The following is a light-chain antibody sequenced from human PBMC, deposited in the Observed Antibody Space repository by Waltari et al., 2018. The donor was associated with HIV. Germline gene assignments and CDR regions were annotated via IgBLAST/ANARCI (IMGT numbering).Light chain of an antibody. J-gene: IGLJ3*02. CDR3: QVWDSETDHWV. V-gene: IGLV3-21*04. CDR2: YDN. CDR1: DIGSKS. Sequence: YVLTQPPSVSEAPGKTARITCGGSDIGSKSVHWYPQKPGQAPVQVIYYDNDRPSGIPERFSGSNSGNTATLTISRVEAGDEADYFCQVWDSETDHWVFGGGTKLTVL.